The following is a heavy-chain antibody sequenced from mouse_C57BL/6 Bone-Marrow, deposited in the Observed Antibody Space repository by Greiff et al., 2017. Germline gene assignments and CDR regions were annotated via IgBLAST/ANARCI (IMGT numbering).Heavy chain of an antibody. CDR1: GYTFTSYW. CDR3: ARDGYYAMDY. Sequence: QVHVKQPGTELVKPGASVKLSCKASGYTFTSYWMYWVKQRPGQGLEWIGNINPSNGGTNYNEKFKSKATLTVDKSSSTAYMQLSSLTSEDSAVYYCARDGYYAMDYWGQGTSVTVSS. J-gene: IGHJ4*01. V-gene: IGHV1-53*01. CDR2: INPSNGGT. D-gene: IGHD2-3*01.